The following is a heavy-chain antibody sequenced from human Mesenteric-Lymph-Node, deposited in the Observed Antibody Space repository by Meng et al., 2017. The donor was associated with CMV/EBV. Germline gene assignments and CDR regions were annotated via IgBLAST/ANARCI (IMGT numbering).Heavy chain of an antibody. J-gene: IGHJ5*02. CDR1: GFSFNSNW. V-gene: IGHV3-7*01. D-gene: IGHD6-25*01. CDR3: VRPLSRGFGH. Sequence: GESLKISCAASGFSFNSNWMIWVRQAPGEGLEWVANINQDGSDKQYVDSVKGRFTISRDNAKNSLYLQMDSLRVEDTAVYYCVRPLSRGFGHWGQGTLVTVSS. CDR2: INQDGSDK.